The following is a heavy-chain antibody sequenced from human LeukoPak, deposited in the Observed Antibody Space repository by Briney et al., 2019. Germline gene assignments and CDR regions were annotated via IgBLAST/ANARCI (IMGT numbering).Heavy chain of an antibody. J-gene: IGHJ4*02. D-gene: IGHD2-2*01. CDR2: ISYDERNK. CDR1: GFTFNTYG. V-gene: IGHV3-30*18. CDR3: ANGAVYCTSPKYPTGSAPSCFAH. Sequence: GRSLRLSCEASGFTFNTYGMHWVRQAPGKGLEWPAVISYDERNKYYADSVKGRFTISRDNSKNTLYLQMSSLRPEDTAVYYCANGAVYCTSPKYPTGSAPSCFAHWGQGTLVTVSS.